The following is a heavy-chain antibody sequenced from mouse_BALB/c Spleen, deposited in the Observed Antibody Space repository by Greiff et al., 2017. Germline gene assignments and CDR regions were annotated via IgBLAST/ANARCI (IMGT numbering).Heavy chain of an antibody. CDR1: GFNIKDYY. Sequence: EVQLQQSGAELVRSGASVKLSCTASGFNIKDYYMHWVKQRPEQGLEWIGWIDPENGDTEYAPKFQGKATMTADTSSNTAYLQLSSLTSEDTAVYYCARGQLGLRFDYWGQGTTLTVSS. CDR2: IDPENGDT. CDR3: ARGQLGLRFDY. D-gene: IGHD3-2*01. J-gene: IGHJ2*01. V-gene: IGHV14-4*02.